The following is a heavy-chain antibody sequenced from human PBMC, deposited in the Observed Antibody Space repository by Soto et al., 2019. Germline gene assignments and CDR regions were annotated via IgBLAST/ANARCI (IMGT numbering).Heavy chain of an antibody. CDR3: ARVTGIAAAGTTYYYYGMDV. D-gene: IGHD6-13*01. J-gene: IGHJ6*02. CDR2: ISSSSSYI. Sequence: EVQLVESGGGLVKPGGSLRLSCAASGFTFSSYSMNWVRQAPGKGLEWVSSISSSSSYIYYADSVKGRFTISRDNAKNSLYLQMNSLRAEDTAVYYCARVTGIAAAGTTYYYYGMDVWGQGTTVTVSS. V-gene: IGHV3-21*01. CDR1: GFTFSSYS.